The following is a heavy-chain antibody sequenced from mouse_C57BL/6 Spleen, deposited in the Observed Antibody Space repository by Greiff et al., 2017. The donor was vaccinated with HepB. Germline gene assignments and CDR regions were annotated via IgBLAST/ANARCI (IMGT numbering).Heavy chain of an antibody. V-gene: IGHV1-81*01. CDR1: GYTFTSYG. Sequence: QVQLQQSGAELAMPGASVKLSCKASGYTFTSYGISWVKQRTGQGLEWIGEIYPRSGNTYYNEKFKGKATLTADKSSSTAYMELRSLTSEDSAVYFCASELGRKDAMDYWGQGTSATVSS. CDR2: IYPRSGNT. J-gene: IGHJ4*01. CDR3: ASELGRKDAMDY. D-gene: IGHD4-1*01.